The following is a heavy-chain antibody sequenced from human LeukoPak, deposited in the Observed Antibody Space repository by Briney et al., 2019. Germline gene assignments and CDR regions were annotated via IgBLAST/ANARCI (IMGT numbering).Heavy chain of an antibody. Sequence: SETLSLTCTVSGYSISSSYYGAWIRQPPGKGLEWIATISHSGSTYYTQSLESRLTISLDTSRNHFSLRLSSVTAADTAVYYCARENAPEATFDYWGRGTRVAVSS. CDR1: GYSISSSYY. D-gene: IGHD1-1*01. CDR2: ISHSGST. CDR3: ARENAPEATFDY. J-gene: IGHJ4*02. V-gene: IGHV4-38-2*02.